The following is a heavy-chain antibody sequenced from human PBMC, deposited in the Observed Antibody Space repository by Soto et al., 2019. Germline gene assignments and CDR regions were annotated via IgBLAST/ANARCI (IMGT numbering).Heavy chain of an antibody. CDR3: ARAYGSGSYDWFDP. CDR1: GYSISSGYY. J-gene: IGHJ5*02. Sequence: PSETLSLTCAVSGYSISSGYYWGWIRQPPGKGLEWIGSIYHSGSTYYNLSLKSRVTISVDTSKNQFSLKLSSVTAADTAVYYCARAYGSGSYDWFDPWGQGTQVTVSS. D-gene: IGHD3-10*01. CDR2: IYHSGST. V-gene: IGHV4-38-2*01.